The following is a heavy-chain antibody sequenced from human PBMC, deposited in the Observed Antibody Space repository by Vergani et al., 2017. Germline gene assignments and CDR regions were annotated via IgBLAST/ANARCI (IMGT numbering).Heavy chain of an antibody. CDR3: ARESLLWVGEFITVYYGMDV. J-gene: IGHJ6*04. Sequence: QVQLQESGPGLVKPSETLSLICDVFDFISNGHYWGWIRQSPEKGLEWVGSLYASGSTYYSPSLKVRVTISVDTSKNQFSLKLSSVTAADTAVYYCARESLLWVGEFITVYYGMDVGGEGTTVTVSS. V-gene: IGHV4-38-2*02. D-gene: IGHD3-10*01. CDR2: LYASGST. CDR1: DFISNGHY.